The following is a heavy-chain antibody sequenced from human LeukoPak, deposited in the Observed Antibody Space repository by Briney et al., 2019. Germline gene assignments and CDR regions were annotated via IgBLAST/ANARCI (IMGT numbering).Heavy chain of an antibody. CDR1: GYTLTELS. Sequence: ASVKVSCKVSGYTLTELSMHWVRQAPGKGLEWMGGFDPEDGETIYAQKFQGRVTMTEDTSTDTAYMELSSLRSEDTAVYYCAIGGYILAAKDLFDYWGQGTLVTVSS. V-gene: IGHV1-24*01. D-gene: IGHD2-2*01. CDR3: AIGGYILAAKDLFDY. CDR2: FDPEDGET. J-gene: IGHJ4*02.